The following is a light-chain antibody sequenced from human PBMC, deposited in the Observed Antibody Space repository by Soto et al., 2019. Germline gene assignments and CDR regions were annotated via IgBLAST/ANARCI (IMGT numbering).Light chain of an antibody. CDR3: RSYTVSTPVV. CDR2: EVT. J-gene: IGLJ3*02. V-gene: IGLV2-14*01. Sequence: QSALTQPASVSGSPGQSITISCSGSSSDIGAYDYVSWYQQHPGKAPKLLIYEVTSRPSGVSNRFSGYKSGNTASLTISGLQYEDEADYYCRSYTVSTPVVFGGGTKLTVL. CDR1: SSDIGAYDY.